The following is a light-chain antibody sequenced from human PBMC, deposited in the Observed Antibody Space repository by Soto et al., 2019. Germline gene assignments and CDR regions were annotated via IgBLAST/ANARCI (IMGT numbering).Light chain of an antibody. CDR1: QSIGSW. Sequence: DIQMTQSPSTLSASVRDRVTITCRASQSIGSWLAWYQQKPGKAPKILIYAASTLESGVPSRFSGSGSGTEFTLTISSLQPDDFATYYCQQYNSYWTFGPGTKVDIK. V-gene: IGKV1-5*01. J-gene: IGKJ1*01. CDR2: AAS. CDR3: QQYNSYWT.